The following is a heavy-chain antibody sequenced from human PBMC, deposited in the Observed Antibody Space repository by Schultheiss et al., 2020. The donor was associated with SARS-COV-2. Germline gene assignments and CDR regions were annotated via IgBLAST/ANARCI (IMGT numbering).Heavy chain of an antibody. Sequence: GESLKISCAASGFTFSDYYMSWIRQAPGKGLEWVSYISSSSSYTNYADSVKGRFTISRDNAKNSLYLQMNSLRAEDTAVYYCARSGYSSGWPHYYYYYGMDVWGQGTTVTVSS. J-gene: IGHJ6*02. CDR1: GFTFSDYY. V-gene: IGHV3-11*06. CDR2: ISSSSSYT. D-gene: IGHD6-19*01. CDR3: ARSGYSSGWPHYYYYYGMDV.